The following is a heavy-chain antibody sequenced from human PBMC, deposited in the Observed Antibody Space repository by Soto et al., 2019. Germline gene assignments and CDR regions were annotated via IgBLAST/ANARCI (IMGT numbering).Heavy chain of an antibody. CDR2: IIPIFGTA. V-gene: IGHV1-69*13. CDR3: ASSLYSGYDGGFGQYYYGMDV. Sequence: WASVKVSCKASGGTFSSYAISWVRQAPGQGLEWMGGIIPIFGTANYAQKFQGRVTITADESTSTAYMELSSLRSEDTAVYYCASSLYSGYDGGFGQYYYGMDVWGQGTTVTVSS. J-gene: IGHJ6*02. D-gene: IGHD5-12*01. CDR1: GGTFSSYA.